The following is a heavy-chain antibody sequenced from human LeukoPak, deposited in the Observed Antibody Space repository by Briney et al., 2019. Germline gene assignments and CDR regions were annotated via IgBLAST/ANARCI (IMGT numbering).Heavy chain of an antibody. Sequence: TGGSLRLSCAVSGFTFSSYAMSWVRQAPGKGLEWVSAVSGSGDTTSYADSVKGRFTISRDNSKNTLYLQMNSLRAEDTAVYHCARDRSGYANDAFDFWGQGTMVTVSS. J-gene: IGHJ3*01. V-gene: IGHV3-23*01. D-gene: IGHD3-3*01. CDR1: GFTFSSYA. CDR3: ARDRSGYANDAFDF. CDR2: VSGSGDTT.